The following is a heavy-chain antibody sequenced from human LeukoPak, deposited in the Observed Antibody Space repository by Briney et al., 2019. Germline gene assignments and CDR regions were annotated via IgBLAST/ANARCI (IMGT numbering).Heavy chain of an antibody. CDR3: ARLYGLGQKKYFDY. J-gene: IGHJ4*02. V-gene: IGHV3-7*01. Sequence: GGSLRLSCAASGFTFSSYWMSWVRQAPGKGLEWVANINQDGSEKYYVDSVKGRFAISRENAKNSLYLQMNSLRAEDTAVYYCARLYGLGQKKYFDYWGQGTLVTVSS. CDR1: GFTFSSYW. CDR2: INQDGSEK. D-gene: IGHD3-10*01.